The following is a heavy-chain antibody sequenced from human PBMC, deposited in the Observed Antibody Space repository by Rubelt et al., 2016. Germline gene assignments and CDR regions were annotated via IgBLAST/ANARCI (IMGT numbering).Heavy chain of an antibody. CDR1: GGTFSSYA. V-gene: IGHV1-69*06. Sequence: QVQLVQSGAEVKKPGSSVKVSCKASGGTFSSYAISWVLQAPGQGLEWMGGIIPIFGTANYAQKFQCCVTMTEDTSTDTAYMELSSSRAEDTAVYYWATDGPSGYSSGWYKGTWGQGTLVTVSS. CDR3: ATDGPSGYSSGWYKGT. CDR2: IIPIFGTA. J-gene: IGHJ4*02. D-gene: IGHD6-19*01.